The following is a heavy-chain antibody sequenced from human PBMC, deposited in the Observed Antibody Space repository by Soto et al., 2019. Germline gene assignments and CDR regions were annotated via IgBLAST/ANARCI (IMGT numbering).Heavy chain of an antibody. CDR2: IIPMYGPA. Sequence: QVPLVQSGAEVKKPGSSVTVSCKASGGTFSSYAIHWVRQAPGQGREWMGGIIPMYGPAKYAQRFQGRVTITADESTTTVYMELTSLTSQDTAVYYCARVTYMVRGGIAKGCDPWGHGTLVTVSS. D-gene: IGHD3-10*01. CDR1: GGTFSSYA. V-gene: IGHV1-69*01. CDR3: ARVTYMVRGGIAKGCDP. J-gene: IGHJ5*02.